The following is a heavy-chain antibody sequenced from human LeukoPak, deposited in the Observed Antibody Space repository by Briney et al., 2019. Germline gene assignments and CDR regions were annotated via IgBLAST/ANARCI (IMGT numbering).Heavy chain of an antibody. CDR2: IYYSGST. V-gene: IGHV4-30-4*02. CDR3: VRDRELNY. CDR1: GGSISSGDYY. D-gene: IGHD3-10*01. J-gene: IGHJ4*02. Sequence: SETLSLTCTVSGGSISSGDYYWSWIRQPPGKGLEWIGYIYYSGSTYYNPSLKSRVTISVDTSKNQFSLKLGSVTAADTAVYYCVRDRELNYWGQGTLVTVSS.